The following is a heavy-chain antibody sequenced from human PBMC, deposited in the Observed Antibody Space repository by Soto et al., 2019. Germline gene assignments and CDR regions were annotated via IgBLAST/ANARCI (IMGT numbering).Heavy chain of an antibody. D-gene: IGHD6-13*01. V-gene: IGHV4-31*03. J-gene: IGHJ4*02. CDR2: IYYSGST. Sequence: TLSLTCTVSGGSISSGGYYWSWIRQHPGKGLEWIGYIYYSGSTYYNPSLKSRVTISVDTSKNQFSLKLSSVTAADTAVYYCARGQQQLVRGGYFDYWGQGTLVTVSS. CDR1: GGSISSGGYY. CDR3: ARGQQQLVRGGYFDY.